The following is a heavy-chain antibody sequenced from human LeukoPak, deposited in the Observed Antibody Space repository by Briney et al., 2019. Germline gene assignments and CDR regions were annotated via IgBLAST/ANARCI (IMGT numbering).Heavy chain of an antibody. V-gene: IGHV4-38-2*02. CDR2: IYHGGSA. J-gene: IGHJ5*02. CDR1: GYFISSGYY. CDR3: ARDLYYYDSSAYPPTWFDP. Sequence: SETLSLTCTVSGYFISSGYYLGWIRQPPGKGLEWIGSIYHGGSAYYNPSLKSRVTISVDTSMNRFSLKLNSVTAADTAVYYCARDLYYYDSSAYPPTWFDPWGQGILVTVSS. D-gene: IGHD3-22*01.